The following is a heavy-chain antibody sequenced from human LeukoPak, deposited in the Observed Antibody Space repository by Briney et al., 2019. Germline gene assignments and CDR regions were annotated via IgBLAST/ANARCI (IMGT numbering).Heavy chain of an antibody. D-gene: IGHD3-9*01. CDR3: ARDLTEGEFDY. V-gene: IGHV1-18*01. J-gene: IGHJ4*02. Sequence: GASVKVSCKASGYTFTSYGISWVRQAPGQGLEWMGWINPNSGGTNYAQKLQGRVTMTTDTSTSTAYMELRSLRSDDTAVYYCARDLTEGEFDYWGQGTLVTVSS. CDR2: INPNSGGT. CDR1: GYTFTSYG.